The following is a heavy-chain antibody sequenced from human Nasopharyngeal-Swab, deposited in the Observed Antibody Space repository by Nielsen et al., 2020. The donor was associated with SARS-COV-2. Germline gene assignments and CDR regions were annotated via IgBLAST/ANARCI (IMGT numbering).Heavy chain of an antibody. J-gene: IGHJ4*02. V-gene: IGHV7-4-1*02. CDR3: ARSGYSNSFDY. CDR2: INTNTGNP. Sequence: ASVKVSCKASGYILTGYTMNWVRQAPGQGLEWMGWINTNTGNPTYAQGFTGRFVFSLDTSVSTAYLQISSLKAEDTAVYYCARSGYSNSFDYWGQGTLVIVSS. D-gene: IGHD6-13*01. CDR1: GYILTGYT.